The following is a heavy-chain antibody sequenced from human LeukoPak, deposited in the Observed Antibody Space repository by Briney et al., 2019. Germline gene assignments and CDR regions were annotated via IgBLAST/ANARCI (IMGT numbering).Heavy chain of an antibody. D-gene: IGHD1-26*01. Sequence: GESLKISCKGSGYSFTTYWIGWVRQLPGKGLEWMGIIYPGDSDTRYSPSFQGQVTISADKSISTAYLQWTSLKASDTAMYYCARVSHSGSYIGAFDIWGQGTMVTVSS. CDR3: ARVSHSGSYIGAFDI. J-gene: IGHJ3*02. V-gene: IGHV5-51*01. CDR2: IYPGDSDT. CDR1: GYSFTTYW.